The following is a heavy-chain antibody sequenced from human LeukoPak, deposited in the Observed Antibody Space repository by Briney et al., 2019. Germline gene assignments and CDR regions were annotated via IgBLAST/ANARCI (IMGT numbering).Heavy chain of an antibody. J-gene: IGHJ4*02. CDR1: GFTVSSNS. V-gene: IGHV3-66*03. D-gene: IGHD6-13*01. Sequence: GGSLRLSCTVSGFTVSSNSMSWVRQAPGKGLEWVSFIYSDNTHYSDSVKGRFTVSRDNSKNTLYLQMNSLRAEDTAVYYCAKEYSSSWYTDYWGQGTLVTVSS. CDR3: AKEYSSSWYTDY. CDR2: IYSDNT.